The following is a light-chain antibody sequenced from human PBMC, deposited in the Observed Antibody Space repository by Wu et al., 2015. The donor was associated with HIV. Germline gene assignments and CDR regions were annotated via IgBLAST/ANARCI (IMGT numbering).Light chain of an antibody. V-gene: IGKV1-6*01. Sequence: IQMTQSPSSLSASVGDRVTITCRASQDIGHDLGWYQQEPGKAPKLLIYAASSLLSGVPSRFSGSGSGTDFTLTINSLQPEDFATYYCQHLNDYSPLYAFGQGPRWRSN. CDR1: QDIGHD. CDR2: AAS. CDR3: QHLNDYSPLYA. J-gene: IGKJ2*01.